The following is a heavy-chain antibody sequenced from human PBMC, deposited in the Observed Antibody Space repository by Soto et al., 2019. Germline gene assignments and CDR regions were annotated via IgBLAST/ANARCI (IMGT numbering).Heavy chain of an antibody. J-gene: IGHJ4*02. CDR2: IYYSGST. V-gene: IGHV4-61*01. CDR3: ASQNIEDRQVEY. Sequence: SETLSLTCTFSVGSVSSGSYYWSWIRQPPWKGLEWIGYIYYSGSTNYNPSLKSRVTISVDTSKNQFSLKLSSVTAADTAVYYCASQNIEDRQVEYWGQGTLVIVS. CDR1: VGSVSSGSYY. D-gene: IGHD2-15*01.